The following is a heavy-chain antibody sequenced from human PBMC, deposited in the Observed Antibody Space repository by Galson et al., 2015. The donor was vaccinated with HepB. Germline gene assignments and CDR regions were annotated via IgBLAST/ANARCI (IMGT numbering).Heavy chain of an antibody. Sequence: SLRLSCAASGFTVSSNSMTWVRQAPGKGLEWVSVIYSDGNGGSTYYADSVKGRFTISRDNSKNTLFPQMNSLRAEDTAVYYCARGLRSKGGFDIWGQGTMVTVSS. CDR3: ARGLRSKGGFDI. D-gene: IGHD5-12*01. CDR2: IYSDGNGGST. CDR1: GFTVSSNS. V-gene: IGHV3-66*01. J-gene: IGHJ3*02.